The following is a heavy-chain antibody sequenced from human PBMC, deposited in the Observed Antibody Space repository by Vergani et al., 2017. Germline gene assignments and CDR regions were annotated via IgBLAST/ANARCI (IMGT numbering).Heavy chain of an antibody. D-gene: IGHD5-18*01. J-gene: IGHJ5*02. CDR3: AKAREAMVFLSPWFDP. V-gene: IGHV3-9*01. CDR1: GFTFDDYA. CDR2: ISWNSGSI. Sequence: EVQLVESGGGLVKPGRSLRLSCAASGFTFDDYAMHWVRQAPGKGLEWVSGISWNSGSIGYADSVKGRFTISRDNAKNSLYLQMNSLRAEDTALYYCAKAREAMVFLSPWFDPWGQGTLVTVSS.